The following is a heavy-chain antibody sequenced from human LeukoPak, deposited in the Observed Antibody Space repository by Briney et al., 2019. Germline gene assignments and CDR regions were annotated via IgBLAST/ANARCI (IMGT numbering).Heavy chain of an antibody. Sequence: ASVKVSCKASGYTFTSYYMHWVRQAPGQGLEWMGIINPSGGSTSYAQKFQGRVTMTRDMSTSTVYMELSSLRSEDTAVYYCARDMRPSQSEAAAGLYIWGQGTMVTVSS. CDR2: INPSGGST. CDR1: GYTFTSYY. D-gene: IGHD6-13*01. V-gene: IGHV1-46*01. CDR3: ARDMRPSQSEAAAGLYI. J-gene: IGHJ3*02.